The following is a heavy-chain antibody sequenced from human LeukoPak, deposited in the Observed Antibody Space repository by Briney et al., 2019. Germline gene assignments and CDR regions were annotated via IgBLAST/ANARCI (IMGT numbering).Heavy chain of an antibody. J-gene: IGHJ4*02. CDR3: AKDPPVLLWLGELEVK. V-gene: IGHV3-23*01. D-gene: IGHD3-10*01. Sequence: PGGSLRLSCAASGFTFSSYAMSWVRQAPGKGLEWVSAISGSGGSTYYADSVKGRFTISRDNSKNTLYLQMNSLRAEDTAVYYCAKDPPVLLWLGELEVKWGQGTLVTVSS. CDR2: ISGSGGST. CDR1: GFTFSSYA.